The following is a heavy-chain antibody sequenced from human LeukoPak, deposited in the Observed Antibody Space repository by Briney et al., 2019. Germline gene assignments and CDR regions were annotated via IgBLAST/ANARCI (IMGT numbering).Heavy chain of an antibody. CDR1: GGSISSSSYY. CDR3: ARVGDTAMAI. V-gene: IGHV4-39*07. Sequence: PSETLSLTCTVSGGSISSSSYYWGWIRQPPGKGLEWIGSIYYSGSTYYNPSLKSRVTISVDTSKNQFSLKLSSVTAADTAVYYCARVGDTAMAIWGQGTLVTASS. D-gene: IGHD5-18*01. CDR2: IYYSGST. J-gene: IGHJ4*02.